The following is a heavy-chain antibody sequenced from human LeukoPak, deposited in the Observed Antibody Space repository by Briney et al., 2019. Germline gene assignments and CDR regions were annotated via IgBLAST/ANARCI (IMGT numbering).Heavy chain of an antibody. Sequence: PSETLSLTCTVSGGSISSGGYYWSWIRQHPGKGLEWIGYIYYSGSTYYNPSLKSRVTISVDTSKNQFSLKLSSVTAADTAVYYWARASAAALAALFDYWGQGTLVTVSS. V-gene: IGHV4-31*03. CDR1: GGSISSGGYY. CDR3: ARASAAALAALFDY. D-gene: IGHD6-13*01. CDR2: IYYSGST. J-gene: IGHJ4*02.